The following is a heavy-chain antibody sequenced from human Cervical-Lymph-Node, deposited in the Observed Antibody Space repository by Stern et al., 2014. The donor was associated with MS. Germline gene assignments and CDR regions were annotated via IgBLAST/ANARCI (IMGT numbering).Heavy chain of an antibody. V-gene: IGHV1-18*01. D-gene: IGHD3-22*01. CDR1: GYTFTLFG. CDR2: SSPYTSNT. Sequence: QVHLGQSGPEVKQPGASVRVPCTASGYTFTLFGLSWVRQDPGQGLEWMGWSSPYTSNTNFAEKFQGRVTLTTDTSTDTAYMELRNLKSDDTAVYYCARVDYYESSGFFMYWGQGTLVTVSS. J-gene: IGHJ4*02. CDR3: ARVDYYESSGFFMY.